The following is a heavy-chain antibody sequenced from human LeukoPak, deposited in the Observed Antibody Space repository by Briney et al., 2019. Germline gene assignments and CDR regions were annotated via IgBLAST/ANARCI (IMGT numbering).Heavy chain of an antibody. CDR1: GYTFTIYG. J-gene: IGHJ3*01. V-gene: IGHV1-18*01. D-gene: IGHD3-3*01. CDR2: ISAYNGNT. CDR3: ARDFWSGYYTPPGAFDV. Sequence: ASVKVSCKASGYTFTIYGISWVRQAPGQGLEWMGWISAYNGNTNYAQKLQGRVTMTTDTSTSTAYMELRSLRSDDTAVYYCARDFWSGYYTPPGAFDVWGQGTMVTVPS.